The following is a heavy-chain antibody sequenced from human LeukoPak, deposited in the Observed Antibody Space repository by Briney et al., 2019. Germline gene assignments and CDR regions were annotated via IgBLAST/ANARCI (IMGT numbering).Heavy chain of an antibody. V-gene: IGHV3-48*01. CDR1: GFSFSNLA. CDR2: ISSSYSLI. D-gene: IGHD3-10*01. J-gene: IGHJ4*02. Sequence: PGGSLRLTCAASGFSFSNLAMNWVRQTPRGGLEWSSYISSSYSLIYYAGSVKGRFTVSRDNARNSLYLQMNSLRAEDTAVYYCARDNPWEMVRGVIDYWGQGTLVTVSS. CDR3: ARDNPWEMVRGVIDY.